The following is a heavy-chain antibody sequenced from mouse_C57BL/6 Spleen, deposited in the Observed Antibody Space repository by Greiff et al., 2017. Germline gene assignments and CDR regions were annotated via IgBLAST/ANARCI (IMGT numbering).Heavy chain of an antibody. CDR3: ARGNAMDY. Sequence: QVQLQQPGAELVRPGSSVKLSCKASGYTFTSYLMDWVKQRPGQGLEWIGNIYPSDSETHYNQKFKDKATLTVDKSSSTAYMQLSSLTSEDSAVYYCARGNAMDYWGQGTSVTVSS. CDR1: GYTFTSYL. J-gene: IGHJ4*01. CDR2: IYPSDSET. V-gene: IGHV1-61*01.